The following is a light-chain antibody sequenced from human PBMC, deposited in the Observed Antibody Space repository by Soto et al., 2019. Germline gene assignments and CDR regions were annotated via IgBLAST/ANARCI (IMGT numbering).Light chain of an antibody. CDR2: DVS. CDR1: SSDVGRYNY. J-gene: IGLJ2*01. V-gene: IGLV2-11*01. Sequence: QSVLTQPRSVSGSPGQSVTISCTGTSSDVGRYNYVSWYQQHPGKAPRLIIYDVSKRPSGVPDRFSGSKSGNTASLTMSGLQADDEADYYCCSYAGSYTHVLLGGGTKLTVL. CDR3: CSYAGSYTHVL.